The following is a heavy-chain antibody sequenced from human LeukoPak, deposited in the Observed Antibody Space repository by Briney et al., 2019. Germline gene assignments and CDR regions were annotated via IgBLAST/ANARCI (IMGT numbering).Heavy chain of an antibody. CDR2: IYYSGST. D-gene: IGHD2-15*01. Sequence: PSQTLSLTCTVSGGSISSGGYYWSWIRQHPGKGLEWIGYIYYSGSTYYNPSLKSRVTISVDTSKNQFSLKLSSVTAADAAVYYCARRTVVVVAATGFDYWGQGTLVTVSS. J-gene: IGHJ4*02. CDR1: GGSISSGGYY. CDR3: ARRTVVVVAATGFDY. V-gene: IGHV4-31*03.